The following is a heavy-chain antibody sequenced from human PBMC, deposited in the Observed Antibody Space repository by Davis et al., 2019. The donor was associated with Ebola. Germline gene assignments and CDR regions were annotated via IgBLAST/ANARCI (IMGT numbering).Heavy chain of an antibody. D-gene: IGHD1-1*01. V-gene: IGHV3-73*01. CDR3: ARDRPGPGTEESFDY. J-gene: IGHJ4*02. CDR1: GCTVRGSA. CDR2: IRSKANSYAT. Sequence: GESLKISCAAAGCTVRGSARHWVRQTPGKGLEWVGRIRSKANSYATAYAASVKGRFTISRDDSKNTAYLQMNSLKTEDTAVYYCARDRPGPGTEESFDYWGQGTLVTVSS.